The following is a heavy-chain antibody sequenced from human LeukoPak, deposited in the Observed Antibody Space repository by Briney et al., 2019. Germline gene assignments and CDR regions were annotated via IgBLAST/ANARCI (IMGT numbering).Heavy chain of an antibody. CDR3: ARSLKGGPGGFDP. Sequence: SETLSLTCTVSGGSISSGGYYWSWIRQHPGKGLEWIGYIYYSGSTYYNPSLKSRVTISVDTSKNRFSLKLSSVTAADTAVYYCARSLKGGPGGFDPWGQGTLVTVSS. CDR1: GGSISSGGYY. CDR2: IYYSGST. V-gene: IGHV4-31*03. J-gene: IGHJ5*02. D-gene: IGHD2-15*01.